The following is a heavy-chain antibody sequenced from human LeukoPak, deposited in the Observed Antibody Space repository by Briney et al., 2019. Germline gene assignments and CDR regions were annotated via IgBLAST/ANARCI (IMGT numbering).Heavy chain of an antibody. Sequence: GGSLRLSCVVSGGAFKSFAMHWVRQVPGKGLEWISGLTWNSARTLYADSVKGRFTISRDNAKHTLFLQINSLTVDDTAFYYCAKGLGVQSLLVDALDVWGRGTMVTVSS. J-gene: IGHJ3*01. D-gene: IGHD1-26*01. CDR1: GGAFKSFA. V-gene: IGHV3-9*01. CDR2: LTWNSART. CDR3: AKGLGVQSLLVDALDV.